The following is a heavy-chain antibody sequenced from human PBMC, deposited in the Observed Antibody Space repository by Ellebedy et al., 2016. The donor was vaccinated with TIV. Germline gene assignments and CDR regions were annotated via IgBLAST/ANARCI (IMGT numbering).Heavy chain of an antibody. Sequence: ASVKVSXXASGYTFRHFYMHWVRQAPGQGLEWVGVMNPSSGGATYAQKFQGRVTVTRDTSTSTVYMELNSLRSEDTAVYFCARDDSTGYRPGLWGQGTLVTVSS. CDR1: GYTFRHFY. V-gene: IGHV1-46*01. J-gene: IGHJ4*02. CDR2: MNPSSGGA. CDR3: ARDDSTGYRPGL. D-gene: IGHD3-22*01.